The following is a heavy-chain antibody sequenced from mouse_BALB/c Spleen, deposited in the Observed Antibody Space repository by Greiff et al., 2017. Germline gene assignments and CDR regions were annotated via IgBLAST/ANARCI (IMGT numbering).Heavy chain of an antibody. CDR2: ISYSGST. V-gene: IGHV3-2*02. CDR3: AREDYWYFDV. Sequence: EVKLMESGPGLVKPSQSLSLTCTVTGYSITSDYAWNWIRQFPGNKLEWMGYISYSGSTSYNPSLKSRISITRDTSKNQFFLQLNSVTTEDTATYYCAREDYWYFDVWGAGTTVTVSS. CDR1: GYSITSDYA. J-gene: IGHJ1*01.